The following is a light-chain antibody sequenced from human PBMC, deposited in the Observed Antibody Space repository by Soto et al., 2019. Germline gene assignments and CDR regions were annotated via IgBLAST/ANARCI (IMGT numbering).Light chain of an antibody. J-gene: IGKJ4*01. CDR3: QQYDNWPLT. Sequence: EIVMTQSPATLSVSPGEGVTLSCRASQSVNSNLAWYQQKPGQAPRLLIYGASTRATGIPARFSGSGSGTEFTLTISSLLSEDFAVYYCQQYDNWPLTFGGGTKVEIK. CDR2: GAS. V-gene: IGKV3D-15*01. CDR1: QSVNSN.